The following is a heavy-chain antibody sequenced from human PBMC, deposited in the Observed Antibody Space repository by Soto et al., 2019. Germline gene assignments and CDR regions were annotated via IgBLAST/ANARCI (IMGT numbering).Heavy chain of an antibody. CDR1: GGSISSGDYY. V-gene: IGHV4-30-4*01. J-gene: IGHJ4*02. CDR3: ASAPTNFYDTSGYFGIHY. CDR2: ISYSGST. D-gene: IGHD3-22*01. Sequence: LSLTCTVSGGSISSGDYYWNWIRQPPGKGLEWIGYISYSGSTYYNPSLKSRLTISVDTSKNHFSLRLSSVTAADTAVYYCASAPTNFYDTSGYFGIHYWGQGTLVTVSS.